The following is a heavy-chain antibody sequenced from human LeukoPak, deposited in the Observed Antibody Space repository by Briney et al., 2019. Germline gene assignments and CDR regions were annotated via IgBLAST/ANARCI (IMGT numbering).Heavy chain of an antibody. CDR3: ARDYYGSGSYYSPDYYYGMDV. CDR1: GFTFSSYS. J-gene: IGHJ6*02. D-gene: IGHD3-10*01. CDR2: ISSSSSYI. Sequence: GGSLRLSCAASGFTFSSYSMNWVRQAPGKGLEGVSSISSSSSYIYYADSVKGRFTISRDNAKNSLYLQMNSLRAEDTAVYYCARDYYGSGSYYSPDYYYGMDVWGQGTTVTVSS. V-gene: IGHV3-21*01.